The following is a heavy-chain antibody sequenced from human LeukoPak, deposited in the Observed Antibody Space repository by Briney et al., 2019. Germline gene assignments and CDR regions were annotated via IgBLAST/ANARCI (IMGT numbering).Heavy chain of an antibody. CDR3: AREGSIYYSDSSGYLGY. CDR2: IYGGGRT. CDR1: GDSINSGPYY. D-gene: IGHD3-22*01. V-gene: IGHV4-61*02. Sequence: SQTLSLTCTVSGDSINSGPYYWSWIRQPAGKGLGWIGRIYGGGRTNYNPSLKSRVTISVDTSKNQFSLKLSSVTAADTAVYYCAREGSIYYSDSSGYLGYWGQGTLVTVSS. J-gene: IGHJ4*02.